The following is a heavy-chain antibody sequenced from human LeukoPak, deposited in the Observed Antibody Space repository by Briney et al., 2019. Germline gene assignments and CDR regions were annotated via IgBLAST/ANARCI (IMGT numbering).Heavy chain of an antibody. CDR3: AKDPYYYDSSGLAL. V-gene: IGHV3-23*01. J-gene: IGHJ4*02. CDR1: GFTFSSYA. D-gene: IGHD3-22*01. Sequence: PGGSLRLSCAASGFTFSSYAMSWVRQAPGKGLEWVSAISGSGGSTYYADSVKGRFTISRDNAKNSLYLQMNSLRAEDTALYYCAKDPYYYDSSGLALWGQGTLVTVSS. CDR2: ISGSGGST.